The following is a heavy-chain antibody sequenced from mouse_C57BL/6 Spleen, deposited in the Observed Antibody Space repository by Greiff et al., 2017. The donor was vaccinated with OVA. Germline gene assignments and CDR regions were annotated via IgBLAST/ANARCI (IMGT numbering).Heavy chain of an antibody. CDR3: ARGGLDD. Sequence: QVQLQQPGAELVKPGASVKLSCKASGYTFTSYWMQWVKQRPGQGLEWIGEIDPSDSYTNYNQKFKGKATLTVDTSSSTAYMQLSSLTSEDSAVYYCARGGLDDRGEGTTLTVSS. CDR2: IDPSDSYT. V-gene: IGHV1-50*01. CDR1: GYTFTSYW. J-gene: IGHJ2*01.